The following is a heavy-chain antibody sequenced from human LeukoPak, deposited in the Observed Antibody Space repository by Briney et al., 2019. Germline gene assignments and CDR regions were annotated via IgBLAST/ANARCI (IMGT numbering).Heavy chain of an antibody. V-gene: IGHV4-34*01. CDR2: VNHNGIT. D-gene: IGHD2-2*01. CDR1: GGSFSDYY. Sequence: SETLSLTCAVYGGSFSDYYWTWIRQPPGKGPEWIGEVNHNGITNYNPSLKSRVTISVDTSKNQFSLKPSSVTAADTAVYYCARGGREIPPARPFKPGNWFDPWGQGTLVTVSS. J-gene: IGHJ5*02. CDR3: ARGGREIPPARPFKPGNWFDP.